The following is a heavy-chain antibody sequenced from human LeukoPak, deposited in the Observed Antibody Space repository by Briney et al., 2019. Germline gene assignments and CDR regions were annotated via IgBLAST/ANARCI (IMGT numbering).Heavy chain of an antibody. CDR3: ARRHTTNWYNWFDP. CDR2: INWNGGST. D-gene: IGHD1-1*01. CDR1: GFTFDDYG. Sequence: GGSLRLSCAASGFTFDDYGMSWVRQAPGKGLEWVSDINWNGGSTDYADSVKGRFTISRDNAKNSLYVHMSSLRDEDTAFYYCARRHTTNWYNWFDPWGQGTLVIVSS. V-gene: IGHV3-20*04. J-gene: IGHJ5*02.